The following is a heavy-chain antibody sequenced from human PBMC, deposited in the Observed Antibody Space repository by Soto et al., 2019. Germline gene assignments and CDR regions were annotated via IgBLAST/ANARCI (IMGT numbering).Heavy chain of an antibody. CDR3: ARVQWELPSSSSVDY. CDR2: ISAYNGNT. D-gene: IGHD1-26*01. V-gene: IGHV1-18*01. CDR1: GYTFTSYG. J-gene: IGHJ4*02. Sequence: QVQLVQSGAEVKKPGASVKVSCKASGYTFTSYGISWVRQAPGQGLEWMGWISAYNGNTNYAQKLQGRVTMTTDTSTSTAYMELRSLRSDDTAVYYWARVQWELPSSSSVDYWGQGTLVTVSS.